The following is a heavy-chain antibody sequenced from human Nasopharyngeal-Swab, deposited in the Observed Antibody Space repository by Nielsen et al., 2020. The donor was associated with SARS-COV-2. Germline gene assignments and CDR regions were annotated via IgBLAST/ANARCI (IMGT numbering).Heavy chain of an antibody. CDR2: IYFGGST. J-gene: IGHJ4*02. D-gene: IGHD3-10*01. Sequence: SETLSLTCTVSGGSISSGDYYWSWIRQPPGKGLEWIGYIYFGGSTNYNASLKSRVTISEDTSKNQFSLKLTSVTAADTAVYYCARGDMFYYGSGTYWGQGTLVTVSS. CDR3: ARGDMFYYGSGTY. V-gene: IGHV4-30-4*01. CDR1: GGSISSGDYY.